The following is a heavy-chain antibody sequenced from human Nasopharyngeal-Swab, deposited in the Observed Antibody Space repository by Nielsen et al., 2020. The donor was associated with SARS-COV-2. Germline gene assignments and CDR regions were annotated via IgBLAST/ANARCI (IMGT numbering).Heavy chain of an antibody. J-gene: IGHJ4*02. Sequence: SETLSLTCTVSGYSISSGYYWGWIRQPPGKGLEWIGSIYHSGSTYYNPSLKSRVTISVDTSKNQFSLKLSSVTAADTAVYCCARGGYSSGWVVYWGQGTLVTVSS. D-gene: IGHD6-19*01. V-gene: IGHV4-38-2*02. CDR2: IYHSGST. CDR1: GYSISSGYY. CDR3: ARGGYSSGWVVY.